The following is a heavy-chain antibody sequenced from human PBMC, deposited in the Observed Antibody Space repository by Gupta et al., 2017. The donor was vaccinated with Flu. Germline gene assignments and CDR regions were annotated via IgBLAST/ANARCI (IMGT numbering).Heavy chain of an antibody. Sequence: SWSWSRQPPGKGLEWIGYIYYSGSTYYNPSLKSRVTISVDGSKNQFSLKLNSVTATDTAVYYCARGRDPLDYWGQGTLVTVAS. CDR1: S. CDR2: IYYSGST. V-gene: IGHV4-30-2*01. J-gene: IGHJ4*02. CDR3: ARGRDPLDY.